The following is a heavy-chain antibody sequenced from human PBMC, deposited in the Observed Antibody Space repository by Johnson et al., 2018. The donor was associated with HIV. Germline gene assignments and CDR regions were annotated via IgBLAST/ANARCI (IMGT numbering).Heavy chain of an antibody. CDR1: GFTFSSYG. CDR2: IYSGDTT. Sequence: EVQLVESGGGVVQPGGSLRLSCAASGFTFSSYGMHWVRQAPGKGLEWVSVIYSGDTTYYAGSVKGRFTISRDNSKNTLYLQMNSLRAEDTAVYYCARSQVAATSEGAVDIWGQGTMVTVSS. V-gene: IGHV3-66*01. D-gene: IGHD2-15*01. J-gene: IGHJ3*02. CDR3: ARSQVAATSEGAVDI.